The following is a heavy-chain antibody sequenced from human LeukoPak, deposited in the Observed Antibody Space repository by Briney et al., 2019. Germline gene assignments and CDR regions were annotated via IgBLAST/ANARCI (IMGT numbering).Heavy chain of an antibody. D-gene: IGHD6-13*01. J-gene: IGHJ4*02. Sequence: SETLSLTCTVSGASISSGRYYWSWLRPPAGKGLEWIGRIYTSGSTDYNPSLKSRVTISLDTSKNQFSLKVRSVTAADTAVYYCARDSPGIAATDTWGQGSLVTVSS. V-gene: IGHV4-61*02. CDR2: IYTSGST. CDR1: GASISSGRYY. CDR3: ARDSPGIAATDT.